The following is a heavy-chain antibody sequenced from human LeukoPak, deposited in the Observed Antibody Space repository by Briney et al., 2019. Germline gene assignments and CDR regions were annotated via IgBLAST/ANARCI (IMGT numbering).Heavy chain of an antibody. V-gene: IGHV3-48*04. D-gene: IGHD3-10*01. CDR1: GFTFSSYS. CDR2: ISSSSSTI. Sequence: PGGSLRLSCAASGFTFSSYSMNWVRQAPGKGLEWVSYISSSSSTIYYADSVKGRFTISRDNAKNSLYLQMNSLRAEDTAVYYCAREKYYGSGSYQGFDYWGQGTLVTVSS. CDR3: AREKYYGSGSYQGFDY. J-gene: IGHJ4*02.